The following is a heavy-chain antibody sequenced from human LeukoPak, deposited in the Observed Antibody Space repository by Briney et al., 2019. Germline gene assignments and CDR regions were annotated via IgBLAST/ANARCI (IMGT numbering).Heavy chain of an antibody. Sequence: PGGSLRLSCAASGFIFSNYWMKWVRQAPGKRLEWVASIKYDGSEKYYVDSVKGRFTFSRDNTKNSVYLEMNNLRVEDTAVYYCARCDGARGGGVDYWGQGTLVTVSS. D-gene: IGHD3-10*01. J-gene: IGHJ4*02. CDR2: IKYDGSEK. CDR3: ARCDGARGGGVDY. CDR1: GFIFSNYW. V-gene: IGHV3-7*03.